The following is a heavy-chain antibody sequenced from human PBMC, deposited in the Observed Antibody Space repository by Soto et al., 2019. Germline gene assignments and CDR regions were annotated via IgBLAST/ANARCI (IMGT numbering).Heavy chain of an antibody. V-gene: IGHV4-34*01. D-gene: IGHD4-17*01. Sequence: SETLSLTCAVYGGSFSGYYWSWIRQPPGKGLEWIGEINHSGSTNYNPSLKSRVTISVDTSKNQFSLKLSSVTAADTAVYYCARDKNTDYRYYYYGLDVWGQGTTVT. CDR3: ARDKNTDYRYYYYGLDV. CDR1: GGSFSGYY. CDR2: INHSGST. J-gene: IGHJ6*02.